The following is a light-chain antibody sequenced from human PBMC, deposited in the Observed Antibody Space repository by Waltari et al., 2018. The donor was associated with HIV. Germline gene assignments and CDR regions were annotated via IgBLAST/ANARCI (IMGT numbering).Light chain of an antibody. Sequence: SYVLTQPPSVSVAPGQMASLACGGNNLGSKNATWYPQKPGPAPPLVANDDSDRPSGIPERFSGSNSGHTATLTISRVEAGDEADYYCQVWDSNSDQYVFGSGTKVTVL. J-gene: IGLJ1*01. CDR2: DDS. CDR1: NLGSKN. V-gene: IGLV3-21*02. CDR3: QVWDSNSDQYV.